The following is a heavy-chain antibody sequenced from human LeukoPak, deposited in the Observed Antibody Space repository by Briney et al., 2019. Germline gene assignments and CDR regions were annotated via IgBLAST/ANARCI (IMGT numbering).Heavy chain of an antibody. J-gene: IGHJ4*02. CDR1: GGSISSSSYY. CDR3: ARSTYYDFWSGYYYFDY. Sequence: PSETLSLTCTVSGGSISSSSYYWGWIRQPPGKGLEWIGSIYYSGSTYYNPSHKSRVTISVDTSKNQFSLKLSSVTAADTAVYYCARSTYYDFWSGYYYFDYWGQGTLVTVSS. V-gene: IGHV4-39*01. CDR2: IYYSGST. D-gene: IGHD3-3*01.